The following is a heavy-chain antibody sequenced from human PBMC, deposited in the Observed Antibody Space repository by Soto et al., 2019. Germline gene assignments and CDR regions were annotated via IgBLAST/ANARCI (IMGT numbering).Heavy chain of an antibody. V-gene: IGHV3-23*01. CDR2: ISGSGGST. CDR1: GFTFSSYA. Sequence: GGSLRLSCAASGFTFSSYAMSWVRQAPGKGLEWVSAISGSGGSTYYADSVKGRFTISRDNSKNTLYLQMNSLRAEDTAVYYCAKDRGSGLNLDYYYGMDVWGQGTTVTVSS. J-gene: IGHJ6*02. CDR3: AKDRGSGLNLDYYYGMDV. D-gene: IGHD3-10*01.